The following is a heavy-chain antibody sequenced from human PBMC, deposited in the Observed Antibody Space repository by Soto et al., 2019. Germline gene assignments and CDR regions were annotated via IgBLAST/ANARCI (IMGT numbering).Heavy chain of an antibody. CDR3: VRGLRRGYSVY. Sequence: QVQLVQSGAEVKKPGASVKVSCKASGYTFTGYDVNWVRQATGQGLEWVGWMNPNTGVAGFAQKFQGRVTLTGNTSITTSYMELSSLRSEDTAVYYCVRGLRRGYSVYWGQGTLVTVSS. D-gene: IGHD2-2*03. CDR1: GYTFTGYD. J-gene: IGHJ4*02. CDR2: MNPNTGVA. V-gene: IGHV1-8*01.